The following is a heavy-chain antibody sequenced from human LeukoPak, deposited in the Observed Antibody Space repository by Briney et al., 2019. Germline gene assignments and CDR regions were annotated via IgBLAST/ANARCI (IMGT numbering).Heavy chain of an antibody. V-gene: IGHV3-23*01. CDR2: ISGSGGST. CDR3: AKSILIRGISGYHYYYMDV. J-gene: IGHJ6*03. Sequence: PGGSLRLSCAASGFTFSNYSMNWVRQAPGKGLEWVSVISGSGGSTYYADSVEGRFTIPRDNSKNTLHLQMKSLRAEDTAVYYCAKSILIRGISGYHYYYMDVWGKGTTVTISS. CDR1: GFTFSNYS. D-gene: IGHD2-8*01.